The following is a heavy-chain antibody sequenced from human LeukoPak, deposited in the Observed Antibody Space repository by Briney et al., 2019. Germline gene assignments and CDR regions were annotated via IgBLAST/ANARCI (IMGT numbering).Heavy chain of an antibody. D-gene: IGHD1-26*01. V-gene: IGHV3-30*02. CDR1: GFTFSSYG. CDR3: ATSGSYSTGYFDY. Sequence: GGSLRLSWAASGFTFSSYGMHWVRQAPSKGREWVAFIRYDGSNKYYADSVKGRFTISRDNSKNTLYLQMNSLRAEDTAVYYCATSGSYSTGYFDYWGQGTLVTVSS. J-gene: IGHJ4*02. CDR2: IRYDGSNK.